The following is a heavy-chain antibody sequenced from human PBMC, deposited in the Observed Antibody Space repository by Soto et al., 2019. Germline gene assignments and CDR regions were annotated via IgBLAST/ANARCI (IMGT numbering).Heavy chain of an antibody. CDR1: GFRIKSFV. CDR2: TSYDGNNK. V-gene: IGHV3-30*19. Sequence: QVQLVESGGGVVQPGTSLRLSCAASGFRIKSFVMHWVRQAPGKGLEWVAFTSYDGNNKDYGDSVKGRFTVSRDNSQHTLHLQMDFLRPEDTALYYCARWGTTGVFDLWGQATLVSVSS. D-gene: IGHD3-16*01. CDR3: ARWGTTGVFDL. J-gene: IGHJ4*02.